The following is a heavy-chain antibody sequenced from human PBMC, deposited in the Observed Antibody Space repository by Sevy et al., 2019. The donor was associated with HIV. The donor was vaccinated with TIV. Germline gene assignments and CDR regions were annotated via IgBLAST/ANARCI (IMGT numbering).Heavy chain of an antibody. CDR3: TRNGGAFDNGFDP. D-gene: IGHD2-8*01. CDR1: GFTFSSYD. V-gene: IGHV3-48*03. Sequence: GGSLRLSCTASGFTFSSYDMNWVRQAPGKGLEWVSKISSSGSSIYYADSVKGRFTISRDNAKNSLNLQMNSLRAEDTAAYYCTRNGGAFDNGFDPWGQGTLVTVSS. J-gene: IGHJ5*02. CDR2: ISSSGSSI.